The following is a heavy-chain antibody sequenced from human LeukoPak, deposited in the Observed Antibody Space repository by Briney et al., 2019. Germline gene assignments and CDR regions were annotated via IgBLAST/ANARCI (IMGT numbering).Heavy chain of an antibody. J-gene: IGHJ3*02. D-gene: IGHD1-14*01. CDR2: ISSSSSTI. V-gene: IGHV3-48*04. CDR1: GFTFSGYS. Sequence: GGSLRLSCVASGFTFSGYSMNWVRLAPGKGLEWVSYISSSSSTIYYADSVKGRFTISRDNAKKSLYLQMNSLRAEDTAVYYCVRSDAFDIWGQGTMVTVSS. CDR3: VRSDAFDI.